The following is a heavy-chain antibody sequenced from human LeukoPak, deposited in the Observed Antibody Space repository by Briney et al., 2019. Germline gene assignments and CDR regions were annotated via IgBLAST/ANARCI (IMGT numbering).Heavy chain of an antibody. V-gene: IGHV3-48*03. CDR3: ARVSGSYPDRYYFDY. CDR1: GFTFSSYE. Sequence: PGGSLRLSCAASGFTFSSYEMNWVRQALGEGLEWVSYISSSGSTIYYADSVKGRFTISRDNAKNSLYMQMNSLRAEDTALYYCARVSGSYPDRYYFDYWGQGTLVTVSS. CDR2: ISSSGSTI. D-gene: IGHD1-26*01. J-gene: IGHJ4*02.